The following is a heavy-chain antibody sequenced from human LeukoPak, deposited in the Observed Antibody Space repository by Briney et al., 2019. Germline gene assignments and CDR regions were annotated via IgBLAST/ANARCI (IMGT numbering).Heavy chain of an antibody. CDR2: ISSSGSTI. V-gene: IGHV3-11*01. D-gene: IGHD2-15*01. CDR3: ARTKDRVAFDI. Sequence: GGSLRLSCAAPGFTFSNYYMSWIRQAPGKGLEWVSYISSSGSTIYYADSVKGRFTISRDNAKNSLYLQMNSLRAEDTAVYYCARTKDRVAFDIWGQGTMVTVSS. CDR1: GFTFSNYY. J-gene: IGHJ3*02.